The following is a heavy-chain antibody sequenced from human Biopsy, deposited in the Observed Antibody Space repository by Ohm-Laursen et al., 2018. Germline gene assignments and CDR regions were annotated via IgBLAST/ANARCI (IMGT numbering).Heavy chain of an antibody. CDR3: ARGYDTSGYYYVS. Sequence: SETLSLTCTVSGGSISNNNYYWGWIRQPPGKGLEWIGSIFYRGSTHYKPSLKSRVNISVDTSKNQFSLKLNSVTAADTAVYYCARGYDTSGYYYVSWGQGTLVTVSS. V-gene: IGHV4-39*01. CDR2: IFYRGST. J-gene: IGHJ5*02. D-gene: IGHD3-22*01. CDR1: GGSISNNNYY.